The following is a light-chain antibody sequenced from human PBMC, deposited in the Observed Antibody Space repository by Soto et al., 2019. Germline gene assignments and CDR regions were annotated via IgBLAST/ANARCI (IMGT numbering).Light chain of an antibody. Sequence: QSVLTQPPSVSAAPGQKVTISCSGTTSDIGDYNYVSWYQHLPDKVPKLIISLVSNRPSGVSNRFSGSKSGNTASLTISGLQAEDEGDYYCQSYDSTLSARYVRGTGTKV. V-gene: IGLV2-14*01. CDR2: LVS. J-gene: IGLJ1*01. CDR1: TSDIGDYNY. CDR3: QSYDSTLSARYV.